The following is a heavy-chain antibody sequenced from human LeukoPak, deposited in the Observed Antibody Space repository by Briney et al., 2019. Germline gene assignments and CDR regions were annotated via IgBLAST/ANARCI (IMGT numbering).Heavy chain of an antibody. CDR1: DSSFTSYW. Sequence: GAPPLISCKGSDSSFTSYWISWVHQLPGKGLEWMGRIDPSDSYTNYSPSFQGPVTISADKSISTACLQWGSLKASDTAMYYCAIEEMRALTDGTDYWGQGTLVTVSS. D-gene: IGHD2-8*02. V-gene: IGHV5-10-1*01. J-gene: IGHJ4*02. CDR2: IDPSDSYT. CDR3: AIEEMRALTDGTDY.